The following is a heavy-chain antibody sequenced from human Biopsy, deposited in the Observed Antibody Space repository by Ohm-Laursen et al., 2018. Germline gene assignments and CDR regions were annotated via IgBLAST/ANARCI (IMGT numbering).Heavy chain of an antibody. CDR1: GGTFSSFG. CDR2: INPSGSTT. Sequence: ASVKVSCKASGGTFSSFGISWVRQAPGQGLEWMGMINPSGSTTGYPQIFQGRVTMTRDTSKSTVYMELSSLRSADTAVYFCARNTGWYGDLYYFDYWGQGTLVTVSS. CDR3: ARNTGWYGDLYYFDY. J-gene: IGHJ4*02. D-gene: IGHD6-19*01. V-gene: IGHV1-46*01.